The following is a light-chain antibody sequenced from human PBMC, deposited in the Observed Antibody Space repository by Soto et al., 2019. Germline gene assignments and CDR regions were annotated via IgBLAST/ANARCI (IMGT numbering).Light chain of an antibody. CDR3: QQRSNWPLYT. V-gene: IGKV3-11*01. J-gene: IGKJ2*01. Sequence: IVLTQSPATLSLSPGERATLSCRASQSVSSYLAWYQQKPGQAPRLLIYDASNRATGIPARFSGGGSGTDCTLTISSLEPEDFAVYYCQQRSNWPLYTFGQGTKLEIK. CDR1: QSVSSY. CDR2: DAS.